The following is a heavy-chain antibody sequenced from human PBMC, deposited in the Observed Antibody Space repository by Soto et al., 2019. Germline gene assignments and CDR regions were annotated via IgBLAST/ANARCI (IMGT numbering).Heavy chain of an antibody. CDR3: AKVIGLVDPFDI. CDR2: ISYDGSNK. D-gene: IGHD2-2*03. J-gene: IGHJ3*02. Sequence: GGSLRLSCAASGLTFSSYAMHWVRQAPGKGLEWVAVISYDGSNKYYADSVKGRFTISRDNSKNMLYLQMNSLRAEDTDVYYCAKVIGLVDPFDIWGRGTMVTVSS. CDR1: GLTFSSYA. V-gene: IGHV3-30-3*01.